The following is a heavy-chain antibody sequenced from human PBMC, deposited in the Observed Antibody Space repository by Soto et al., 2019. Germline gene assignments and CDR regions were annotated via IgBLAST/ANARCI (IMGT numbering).Heavy chain of an antibody. Sequence: QVQLVESGGGVVQPGTSLRLSCSASGFTFSSYNMYWVRQAPGKGLEWVSIIWYDGDKKTYGDSVKGRFTVSRDNSKNTVYLQMNNLRVEDTAAYYCAKNSDWSLDYWGQGTLVTVSS. D-gene: IGHD3-9*01. CDR3: AKNSDWSLDY. CDR1: GFTFSSYN. CDR2: IWYDGDKK. V-gene: IGHV3-33*03. J-gene: IGHJ4*02.